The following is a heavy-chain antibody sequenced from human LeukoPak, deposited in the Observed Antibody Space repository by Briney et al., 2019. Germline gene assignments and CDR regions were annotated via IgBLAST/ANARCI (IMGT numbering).Heavy chain of an antibody. CDR1: GYTLTELS. CDR2: FDPEDGET. CDR3: ATEHRGRMEDSHLNWNDYYYYMDV. Sequence: ASVKVSCKVSGYTLTELSMHWVRQAPGKGLEWMGGFDPEDGETIYAQKFQGRVTMTEDTPTDTAYMELSSLRSEDTAAYYCATEHRGRMEDSHLNWNDYYYYMDVWGKGTTVTVSS. D-gene: IGHD1-1*01. J-gene: IGHJ6*03. V-gene: IGHV1-24*01.